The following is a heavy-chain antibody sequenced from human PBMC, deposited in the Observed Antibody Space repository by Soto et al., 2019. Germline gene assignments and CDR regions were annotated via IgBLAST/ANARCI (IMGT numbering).Heavy chain of an antibody. CDR2: IYWDDDK. D-gene: IGHD3-10*01. V-gene: IGHV2-5*02. J-gene: IGHJ4*02. CDR3: AHSPPLPFTMVRGVHFDY. CDR1: GFSLSTSGVG. Sequence: QITLKESGPTLVKPTQTLTLTCTFSGFSLSTSGVGVGWIRQPPGKALEWLALIYWDDDKRYSPSLKSRLTITKDTSKNQVVLTMTNMDPVDTATYYCAHSPPLPFTMVRGVHFDYWGQGTLVTVSS.